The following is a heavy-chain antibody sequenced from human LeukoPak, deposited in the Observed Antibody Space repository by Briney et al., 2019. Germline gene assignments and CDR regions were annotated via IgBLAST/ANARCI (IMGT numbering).Heavy chain of an antibody. CDR1: GFTFRNYW. Sequence: GGSLRLSCAASGFTFRNYWMRWVRQAPGKGLEWVANIKEDGSEKYYVDSVKGRFTTSRDNAKNSLYLQMNSLKTEDTAVYYCTTDGVGVEGATYDNWGQGTLVSVSS. CDR2: IKEDGSEK. J-gene: IGHJ4*02. D-gene: IGHD1-26*01. V-gene: IGHV3-7*03. CDR3: TTDGVGVEGATYDN.